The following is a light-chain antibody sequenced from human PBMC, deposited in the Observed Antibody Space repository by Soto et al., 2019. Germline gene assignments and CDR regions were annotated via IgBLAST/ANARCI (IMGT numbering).Light chain of an antibody. CDR2: NND. CDR3: AAWDDSFFGPA. CDR1: RSNIGSNP. V-gene: IGLV1-44*01. Sequence: QSVLTQTPSASGTPGQRVTISCSGSRSNIGSNPVIWYQQLPGAAPKLLIYNNDQRPSGVPDRFSGSKSGISASLDISGLQSHDEADHFCAAWDDSFFGPAFGGGTQLTVL. J-gene: IGLJ2*01.